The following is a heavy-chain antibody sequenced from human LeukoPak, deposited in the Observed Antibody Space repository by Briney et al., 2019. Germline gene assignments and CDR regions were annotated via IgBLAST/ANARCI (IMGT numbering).Heavy chain of an antibody. CDR1: GGSFSGYY. CDR3: ARGPPGTHYYYYYGMDV. Sequence: SETLPLTCAVYGGSFSGYYWSWIRQPPGKGLEWIGEINHSGSTNYNPSLKSRVTISVDTSKNQFSLKLSSVTAADTAVYYCARGPPGTHYYYYYGMDVWGQGTTVTVSS. CDR2: INHSGST. J-gene: IGHJ6*02. D-gene: IGHD1-1*01. V-gene: IGHV4-34*01.